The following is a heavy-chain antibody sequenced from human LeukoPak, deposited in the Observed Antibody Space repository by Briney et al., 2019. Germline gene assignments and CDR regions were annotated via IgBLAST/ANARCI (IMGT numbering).Heavy chain of an antibody. CDR1: GYTFTAYY. V-gene: IGHV1-2*06. CDR2: INPKNGDT. CDR3: ARDERYDSSGYPFDY. J-gene: IGHJ4*02. Sequence: ASVKVSCKASGYTFTAYYIHWVRQAPGQGLEWMGRINPKNGDTNYAQKFQGRVTMTRDTSISTAYMELSRLRSDDTAVYYCARDERYDSSGYPFDYWGQGTLVTVSS. D-gene: IGHD3-22*01.